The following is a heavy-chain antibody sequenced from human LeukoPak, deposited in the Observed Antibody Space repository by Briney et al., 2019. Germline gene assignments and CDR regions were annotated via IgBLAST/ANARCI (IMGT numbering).Heavy chain of an antibody. CDR3: ARHIVGESYFDY. D-gene: IGHD2-21*01. Sequence: GGSLRLSCAASGFTVSSNYMSWVRQAPGKGLEWISVIYSGGSTYYADSVKGRFTISRDNSKNTLYLQMNSLRAEDTAVYYCARHIVGESYFDYWGQGTLVTVSS. V-gene: IGHV3-53*01. CDR1: GFTVSSNY. J-gene: IGHJ4*02. CDR2: IYSGGST.